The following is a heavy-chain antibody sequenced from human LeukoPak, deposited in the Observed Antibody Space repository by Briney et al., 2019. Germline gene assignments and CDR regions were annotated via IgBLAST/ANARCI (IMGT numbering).Heavy chain of an antibody. CDR3: ARQAYTAYCGGDCYLGGPFDY. CDR2: IYYSGST. V-gene: IGHV4-39*01. J-gene: IGHJ4*02. Sequence: PSETLSLTCTVSGGSISSSSYYWGWIRQPPGKGVEWIGSIYYSGSTYYNPSLKSRVTISVDTSKNQSSLKLSSVTAADTAVYYCARQAYTAYCGGDCYLGGPFDYWGQGTLVTVSS. CDR1: GGSISSSSYY. D-gene: IGHD2-21*01.